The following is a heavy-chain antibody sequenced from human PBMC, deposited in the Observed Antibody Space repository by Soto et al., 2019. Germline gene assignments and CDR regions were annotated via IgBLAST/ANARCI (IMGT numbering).Heavy chain of an antibody. J-gene: IGHJ4*02. CDR2: IYNSGST. V-gene: IGHV4-31*03. D-gene: IGHD2-2*01. Sequence: QVQLQESGPGLVKPSQTLSLTCTVSGGSISSGGXXXXXXXXXPGKGLEWIGYIYNSGSTFYNPSLKSRVTISVDTSKNQFSLKLSSVTAADTAVYYCARGTSTLSYWGQGTLVTVSS. CDR3: ARGTSTLSY. CDR1: GGSISSGGXX.